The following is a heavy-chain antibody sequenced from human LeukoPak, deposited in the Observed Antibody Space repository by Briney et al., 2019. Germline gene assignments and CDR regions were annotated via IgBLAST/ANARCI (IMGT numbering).Heavy chain of an antibody. D-gene: IGHD6-13*01. CDR3: ARHGSSWYWFDY. V-gene: IGHV4-38-2*01. Sequence: SETLSLTCAVSGYSISSGCYWGWIRQPPGKGLEWIGSIYHSGSTYYNPSLKSRVTISVDTSKNQFSLKLSSVTAADTAVYYCARHGSSWYWFDYWGQGTLVTVSS. J-gene: IGHJ4*02. CDR1: GYSISSGCY. CDR2: IYHSGST.